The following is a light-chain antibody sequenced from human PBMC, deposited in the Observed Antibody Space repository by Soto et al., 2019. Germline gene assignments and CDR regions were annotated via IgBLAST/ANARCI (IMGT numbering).Light chain of an antibody. J-gene: IGKJ1*01. CDR3: QQYKSYSWT. CDR1: QSIRRS. CDR2: AAS. V-gene: IGKV1-39*01. Sequence: PSSLSASVADRVTITCRASQSIRRSLNWYQQKPGKAHKLLIYAASSLQSGVQSRFSGSGYGTDFTLNISSLQPDDFATYYCQQYKSYSWTFGQGTKVDI.